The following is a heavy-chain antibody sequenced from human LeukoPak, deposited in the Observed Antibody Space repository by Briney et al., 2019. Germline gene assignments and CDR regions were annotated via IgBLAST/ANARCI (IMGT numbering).Heavy chain of an antibody. Sequence: PGGSLRLSCAASGFNFNSYAMQWVRQAPGKGLEWVAYIYYDGSTEHYADSVRGRFIISRDNTKNTLYLQMNSQRADDTAVYYCMKDFWEITANTMGEDYWGQGTLVTVSS. CDR2: IYYDGSTE. J-gene: IGHJ4*02. CDR3: MKDFWEITANTMGEDY. CDR1: GFNFNSYA. V-gene: IGHV3-30*02. D-gene: IGHD3-10*01.